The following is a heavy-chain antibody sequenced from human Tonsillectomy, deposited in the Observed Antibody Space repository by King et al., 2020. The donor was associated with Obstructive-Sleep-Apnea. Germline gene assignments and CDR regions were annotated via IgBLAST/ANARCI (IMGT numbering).Heavy chain of an antibody. Sequence: VQLVESGGGLVQPGGSLRLSCAASGFSFSSYSMYWVRQAPGKGLEWLSYMSSSSSTIYYADSVNGRFTISRDNAKNSLCLQMNSLRAEDTAVYYCARDHFGDYSSLDYWGQGTLVTVSS. CDR3: ARDHFGDYSSLDY. CDR2: MSSSSSTI. V-gene: IGHV3-48*04. J-gene: IGHJ4*02. CDR1: GFSFSSYS. D-gene: IGHD4-17*01.